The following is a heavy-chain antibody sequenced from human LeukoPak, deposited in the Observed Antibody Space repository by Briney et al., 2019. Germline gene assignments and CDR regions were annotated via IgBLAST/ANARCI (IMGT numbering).Heavy chain of an antibody. J-gene: IGHJ4*02. CDR1: GGSISSGGYY. Sequence: PSQTLSLTCTVSGGSISSGGYYWSWIRQHPGKGLEWIGYIYYSGSTYYNPSLKSRVTIPVDTSKNQFSLKLSSVTAADTAVYYCARGGYYDSSEVYWGQGTLVTVSS. D-gene: IGHD3-22*01. V-gene: IGHV4-31*03. CDR3: ARGGYYDSSEVY. CDR2: IYYSGST.